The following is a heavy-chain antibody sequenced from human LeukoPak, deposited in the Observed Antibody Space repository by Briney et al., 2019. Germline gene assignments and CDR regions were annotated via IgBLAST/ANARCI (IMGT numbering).Heavy chain of an antibody. CDR2: ISADSGNS. D-gene: IGHD3-10*01. CDR1: GDSLSNYG. Sequence: GASVKVSCKASGDSLSNYGFTWVRQAPGQGLEWMGWISADSGNSYYAQNFQDRVTMTTDRSTSTGYLELRSLRSDDTAVYYCASGSCLWGGMDVWGQGTTVTVSS. V-gene: IGHV1-18*01. J-gene: IGHJ6*02. CDR3: ASGSCLWGGMDV.